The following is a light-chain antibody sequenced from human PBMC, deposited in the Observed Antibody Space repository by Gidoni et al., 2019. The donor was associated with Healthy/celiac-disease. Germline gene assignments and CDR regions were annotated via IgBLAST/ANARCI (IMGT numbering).Light chain of an antibody. V-gene: IGKV3-11*01. J-gene: IGKJ4*01. CDR1: QSVSSY. Sequence: ESVLTQSPATLSLPPGERATLSCRASQSVSSYLAWYQQKPGQAPRLLIYDASNRATGIPARFSGSGSGTDFTLTISSLAPDDFAVYYCQQRSNWPLTFGGGTKVEIK. CDR2: DAS. CDR3: QQRSNWPLT.